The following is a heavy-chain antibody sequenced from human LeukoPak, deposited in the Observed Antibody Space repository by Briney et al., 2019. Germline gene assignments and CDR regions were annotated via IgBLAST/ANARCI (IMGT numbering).Heavy chain of an antibody. CDR3: AKDYRIGYSDHFDY. D-gene: IGHD2-21*01. J-gene: IGHJ4*02. V-gene: IGHV3-23*01. Sequence: GGSLRLSCVGSGFTFSSHATSWVRQAPEKGLEWVSGIYESGQTTHYADSVKGGFSISRDNSKNTLYLQMDSLRGEDTAIYYCAKDYRIGYSDHFDYWGQGALVTVSS. CDR1: GFTFSSHA. CDR2: IYESGQTT.